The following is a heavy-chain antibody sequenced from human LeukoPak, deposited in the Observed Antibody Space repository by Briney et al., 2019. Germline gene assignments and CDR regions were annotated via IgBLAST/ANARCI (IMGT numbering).Heavy chain of an antibody. V-gene: IGHV4-61*09. Sequence: SETLSLTCTVSGGSISSANYYWSWIRQPAGKGLEWIGHIYTSGSTNYNPSLKSRVTISVDTSKNQFSLKLNSVTAADTAVYYCARDHADNWNYYYYYMDVWGKGTTVTVSS. J-gene: IGHJ6*03. CDR2: IYTSGST. D-gene: IGHD1-20*01. CDR1: GGSISSANYY. CDR3: ARDHADNWNYYYYYMDV.